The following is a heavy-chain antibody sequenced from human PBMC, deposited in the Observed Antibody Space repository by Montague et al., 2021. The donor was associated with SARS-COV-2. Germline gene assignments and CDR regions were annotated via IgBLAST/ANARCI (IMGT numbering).Heavy chain of an antibody. Sequence: SLRLSCAASGFSFSTFWMTWVRQAPGNGLEWVASIKPDGSDKYYVESVKGRFTISRDNARNSLYLQLNNLRAEDTAAYYCARDPNWGAHWGQGNLVTVSS. V-gene: IGHV3-7*03. CDR3: ARDPNWGAH. J-gene: IGHJ4*02. CDR2: IKPDGSDK. CDR1: GFSFSTFW. D-gene: IGHD7-27*01.